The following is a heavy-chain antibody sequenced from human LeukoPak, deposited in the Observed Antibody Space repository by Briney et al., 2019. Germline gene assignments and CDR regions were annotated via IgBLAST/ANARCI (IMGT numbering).Heavy chain of an antibody. Sequence: TGGSLRLSCAASGFTFSSYWMSWVRQAPGKGLEWVANLKHDGSEENYVDSVKGRFIVSRNNAKKSLFLQMHSLRAEDTAVYYCAREQIPMAGTFDYWGQGILVTVSS. CDR2: LKHDGSEE. CDR1: GFTFSSYW. J-gene: IGHJ4*02. D-gene: IGHD6-19*01. CDR3: AREQIPMAGTFDY. V-gene: IGHV3-7*03.